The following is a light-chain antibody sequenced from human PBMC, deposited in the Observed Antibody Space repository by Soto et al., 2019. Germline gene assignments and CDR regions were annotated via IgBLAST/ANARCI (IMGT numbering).Light chain of an antibody. V-gene: IGKV3-11*01. Sequence: EIVLTQSPATLSLSPGEGATLSCRASQSVRSYLAWYQQKPGQAPRLLIYDASNRATGIPARFSGSGSRTDFTLSISSLEPEDFAVYYCQQRSNWPLTFGGGTKVEIK. J-gene: IGKJ4*01. CDR1: QSVRSY. CDR3: QQRSNWPLT. CDR2: DAS.